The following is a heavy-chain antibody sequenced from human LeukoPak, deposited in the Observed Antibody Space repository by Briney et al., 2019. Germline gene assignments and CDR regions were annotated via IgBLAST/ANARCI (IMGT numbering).Heavy chain of an antibody. CDR2: ISGSGGST. Sequence: SGGSLRLSCAASGFTFSSYAMSWVRQAPGKGLEWVSAISGSGGSTYYADSVKGRFTIYRENSKNSLYLQMNSLRAEDTAVYYCAKVHCSSTSCYSKAGASDIRGQGTMVTVSS. CDR3: AKVHCSSTSCYSKAGASDI. V-gene: IGHV3-23*01. CDR1: GFTFSSYA. J-gene: IGHJ3*02. D-gene: IGHD2-2*02.